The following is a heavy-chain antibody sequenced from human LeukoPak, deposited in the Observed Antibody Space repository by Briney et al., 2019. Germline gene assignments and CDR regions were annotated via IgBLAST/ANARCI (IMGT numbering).Heavy chain of an antibody. CDR3: AKDPSRGSGSYWGSYFDY. J-gene: IGHJ4*02. Sequence: GGTLRLSCAASGFTFSSYGMSWVRQAPGKGLEWVSAISGSGGSTYYADSVKGRFTISRDNSKNTLYLQMNSLRAEDTAAYYCAKDPSRGSGSYWGSYFDYWGQGTLVTVSS. CDR2: ISGSGGST. CDR1: GFTFSSYG. D-gene: IGHD1-26*01. V-gene: IGHV3-23*01.